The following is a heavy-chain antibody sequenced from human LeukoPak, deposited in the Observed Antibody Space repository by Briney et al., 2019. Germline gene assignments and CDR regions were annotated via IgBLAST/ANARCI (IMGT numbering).Heavy chain of an antibody. CDR2: IRYDGSNK. Sequence: GGPLRLSCAASGFTFSSYGMHWVRQAPGKGLEWVAFIRYDGSNKYYADSVKGRFTISRDNSKNTLYLQMNSLRAKDTAVYYCAKDRAVLRFLEWPTTHYYYYYMDVWGKGTTVTVSS. D-gene: IGHD3-3*01. CDR1: GFTFSSYG. J-gene: IGHJ6*03. V-gene: IGHV3-30*02. CDR3: AKDRAVLRFLEWPTTHYYYYYMDV.